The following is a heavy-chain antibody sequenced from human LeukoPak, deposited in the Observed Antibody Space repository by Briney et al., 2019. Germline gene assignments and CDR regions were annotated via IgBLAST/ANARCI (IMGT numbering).Heavy chain of an antibody. J-gene: IGHJ4*02. CDR1: GLTFSSYW. V-gene: IGHV3-74*01. D-gene: IGHD4-23*01. CDR3: ARGGSYGGYHSY. CDR2: TNSDGSDT. Sequence: GGSLRLSCAASGLTFSSYWMSWVRQAPGKGLVWVSRTNSDGSDTSYADSVKGRFTISRDNAKNSLYLQMNSLRAEDTALYYCARGGSYGGYHSYWGQGTLVTVSS.